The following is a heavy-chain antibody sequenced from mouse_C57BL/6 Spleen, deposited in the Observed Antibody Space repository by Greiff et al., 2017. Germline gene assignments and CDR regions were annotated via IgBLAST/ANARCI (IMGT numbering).Heavy chain of an antibody. V-gene: IGHV1-4*01. D-gene: IGHD2-4*01. CDR3: ARGDYDGGGADY. Sequence: QVQLKQSGAELARPGASVKMSCKASGYTFTSYTMHWVKQRPGQGLEWIGYINPSSGYTKYNQKFKDKATLTADKSSSTAYMQLSSLTSEDSAVYYCARGDYDGGGADYWGQGTTLTVSS. CDR2: INPSSGYT. J-gene: IGHJ2*01. CDR1: GYTFTSYT.